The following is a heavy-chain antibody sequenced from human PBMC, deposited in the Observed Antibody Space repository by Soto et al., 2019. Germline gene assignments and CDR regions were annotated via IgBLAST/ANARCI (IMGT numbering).Heavy chain of an antibody. CDR2: ISSSSSTI. CDR3: ARDETRITIFGVVINPDAFDI. J-gene: IGHJ3*02. V-gene: IGHV3-48*01. CDR1: GFTFSSYS. D-gene: IGHD3-3*01. Sequence: GGSLRLSCAASGFTFSSYSMNWVRQAPGKGLEWVSYISSSSSTIYYADSVKGRFTISRDNAKNSLYLQMNSLRAEDTAVYYCARDETRITIFGVVINPDAFDIWGQGTMVTVSS.